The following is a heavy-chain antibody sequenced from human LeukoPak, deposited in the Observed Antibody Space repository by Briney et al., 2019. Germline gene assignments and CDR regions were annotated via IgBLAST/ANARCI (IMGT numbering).Heavy chain of an antibody. D-gene: IGHD3-3*01. CDR2: MNPNSGNT. J-gene: IGHJ6*02. CDR1: GYTFTSYD. CDR3: ARGIGPEKLRFLEWLHHYYGMDV. V-gene: IGHV1-8*01. Sequence: GASVKVSCKASGYTFTSYDINWVRQATGQGLEWMGWMNPNSGNTGYAQKFQGRVTMTRNTSISTAYMELSSLRSEDTAVYYCARGIGPEKLRFLEWLHHYYGMDVWGQGTTVTVSS.